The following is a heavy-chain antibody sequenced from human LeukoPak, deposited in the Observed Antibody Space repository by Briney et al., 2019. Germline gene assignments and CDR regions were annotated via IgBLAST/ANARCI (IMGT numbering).Heavy chain of an antibody. J-gene: IGHJ4*02. CDR1: GGSITSSNYY. CDR2: IFYTGNT. Sequence: SETLSLTCTVSGGSITSSNYYWGWIRQPPGKGLVWIGSIFYTGNTHYNPSLESRVTIFVDTSKNQFSLRLTSVTAADTAVYYCARRPAGYTIDYWGQGTLVTVSS. V-gene: IGHV4-39*01. CDR3: ARRPAGYTIDY. D-gene: IGHD6-13*01.